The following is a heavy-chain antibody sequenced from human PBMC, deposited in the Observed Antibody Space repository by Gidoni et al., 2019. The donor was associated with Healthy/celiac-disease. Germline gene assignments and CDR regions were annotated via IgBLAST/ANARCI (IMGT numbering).Heavy chain of an antibody. V-gene: IGHV4-38-2*01. CDR3: ARVIGQWLDENFDY. Sequence: QVQLQESGPGLVKPSETLSLTCAVSGYSISSGYYWGWIRQPPGKGLEWIGSIYHSGSTYYNPSLKSRVTISVDTSKNQFSLKLSSVTAADTAVYYCARVIGQWLDENFDYWGQGTLVTVSS. D-gene: IGHD6-19*01. CDR1: GYSISSGYY. J-gene: IGHJ4*02. CDR2: IYHSGST.